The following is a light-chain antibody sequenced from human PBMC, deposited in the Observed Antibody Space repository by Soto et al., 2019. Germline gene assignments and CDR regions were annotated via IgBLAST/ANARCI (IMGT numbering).Light chain of an antibody. Sequence: DIQMTQSPSSLSASLGDRFTITCRASQSISSYLNWYQQKPGKAPKLLIYAASSLQSGVPSRFSGSGSGTDFTLTISSLQPEDFATYYCQQSYSTPPTFGQGTKVDIK. V-gene: IGKV1-39*01. J-gene: IGKJ1*01. CDR1: QSISSY. CDR3: QQSYSTPPT. CDR2: AAS.